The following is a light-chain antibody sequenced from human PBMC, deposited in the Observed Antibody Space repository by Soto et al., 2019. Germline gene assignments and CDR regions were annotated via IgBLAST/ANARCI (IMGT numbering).Light chain of an antibody. V-gene: IGLV2-14*01. CDR3: SSYTSSSTPYV. CDR2: DVT. CDR1: SSDVGGYNY. Sequence: QSVLTQPASVSGSPGQSITISYTGTSSDVGGYNYVSWYQQHPVKAPKLMIYDVTNRPSGVSDRFSGSKSGNTASLTISGLQAEDEADYYCSSYTSSSTPYVFGTGTKVTGL. J-gene: IGLJ1*01.